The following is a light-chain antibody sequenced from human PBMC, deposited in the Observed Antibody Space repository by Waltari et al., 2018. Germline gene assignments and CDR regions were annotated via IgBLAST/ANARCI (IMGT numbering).Light chain of an antibody. J-gene: IGLJ3*02. CDR2: DDS. Sequence: SYVLTQPPSVSVAPGKTARITRGGNTIGSKSVHWYQQKPGQAPVLVVYDDSDRPSGIPEQFSGSNSGNTATLTISRVEAGDEADYYCQVWDSSSDPWVFGGGTKLTVL. V-gene: IGLV3-21*03. CDR1: TIGSKS. CDR3: QVWDSSSDPWV.